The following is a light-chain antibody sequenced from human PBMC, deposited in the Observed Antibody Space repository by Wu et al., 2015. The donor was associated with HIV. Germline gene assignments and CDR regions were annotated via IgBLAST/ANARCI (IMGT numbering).Light chain of an antibody. Sequence: EIVLTQSPATLSLSPGERATLSCRASQTVGSYLAWYQKKPGQAPRLLIYNASDRATGIPARFSGSGSGTDFTLTISSLEPEDFAVYYCQQYHNWPQTFGQGTKVEIK. CDR1: QTVGSY. J-gene: IGKJ1*01. CDR3: QQYHNWPQT. CDR2: NAS. V-gene: IGKV3-11*01.